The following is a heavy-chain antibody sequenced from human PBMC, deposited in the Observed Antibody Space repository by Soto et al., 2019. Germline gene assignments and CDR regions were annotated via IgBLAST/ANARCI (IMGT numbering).Heavy chain of an antibody. CDR2: IYHSGST. V-gene: IGHV4-4*02. CDR1: NGSISSSNW. CDR3: ASAGDQNSDYFDY. Sequence: QVQLQESGPGLVKPSGTLSLTCAVSNGSISSSNWWSWVRQPPGKGLEWIGEIYHSGSTNYNPSLKNRVTISVDKSKNHFSLKLSSVTAADTAVYYCASAGDQNSDYFDYWGQGTLVTVSS. D-gene: IGHD3-16*01. J-gene: IGHJ4*02.